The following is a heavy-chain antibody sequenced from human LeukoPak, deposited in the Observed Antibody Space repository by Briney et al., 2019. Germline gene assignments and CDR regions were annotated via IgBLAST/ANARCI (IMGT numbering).Heavy chain of an antibody. V-gene: IGHV3-23*01. CDR1: GFTFSSYA. D-gene: IGHD5-12*01. Sequence: GGSLRLSCAASGFTFSSYAMSWVRQAPGKGLEWVSAISGSGGSTYYADSVKGRFTISRDNSKNTLYLQMNSLRAEDTAVHYCAKGGYDFHYFDYWGQGTLVTVSS. J-gene: IGHJ4*02. CDR2: ISGSGGST. CDR3: AKGGYDFHYFDY.